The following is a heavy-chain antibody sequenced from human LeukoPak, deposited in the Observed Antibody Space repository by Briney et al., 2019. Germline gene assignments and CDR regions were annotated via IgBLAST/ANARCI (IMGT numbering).Heavy chain of an antibody. CDR1: GGSFSGYY. Sequence: SETLSLTCAVYGGSFSGYYWSWIRQPPGKGLEWIGEINHSGSTNYSPSLKSRVTISVDTSKNQFSLKLSSVTAADTAVYYCARGYCSSTSCPFDYWGQGTLVTVSS. CDR3: ARGYCSSTSCPFDY. D-gene: IGHD2-2*01. J-gene: IGHJ4*02. V-gene: IGHV4-34*01. CDR2: INHSGST.